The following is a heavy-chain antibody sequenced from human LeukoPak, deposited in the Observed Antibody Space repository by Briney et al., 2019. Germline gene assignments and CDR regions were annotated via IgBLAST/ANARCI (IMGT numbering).Heavy chain of an antibody. Sequence: PGGSLRLSCAASGFTFSSYAMSSVRQAPGKGLEWVSAISGSGGSTYYADSVKGRFTISSDNSKNPLYLQMNSLRAEDTGVYYCAKEGGSSGWAHSFVYWGEGTLVTVSS. J-gene: IGHJ4*02. CDR3: AKEGGSSGWAHSFVY. CDR1: GFTFSSYA. CDR2: ISGSGGST. D-gene: IGHD6-19*01. V-gene: IGHV3-23*01.